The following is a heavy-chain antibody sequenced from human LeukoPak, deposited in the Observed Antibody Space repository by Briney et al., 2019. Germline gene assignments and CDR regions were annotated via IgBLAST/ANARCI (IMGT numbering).Heavy chain of an antibody. CDR2: ISSSSSYI. V-gene: IGHV3-21*01. J-gene: IGHJ4*02. Sequence: GGSLRLSCAASGFTFSTYSMNWVRQAPGKGLEWVSSISSSSSYIYYADSVKGRFTISRDDAKNSLYLQMNSLRDEDTAVYYCARARNVDFWGQGTLVTVSS. CDR1: GFTFSTYS. CDR3: ARARNVDF.